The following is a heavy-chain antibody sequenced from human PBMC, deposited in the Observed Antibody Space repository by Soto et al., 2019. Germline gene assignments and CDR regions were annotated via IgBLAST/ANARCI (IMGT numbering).Heavy chain of an antibody. CDR1: GFTFSSYE. CDR2: ISSSGSTI. CDR3: ARDYQTYGLVYYGMDV. Sequence: PGGSLRLSCAASGFTFSSYEMNWVRQAPGKGLEWVSYISSSGSTIYYADSVKGRFTISRDNAKNSLYLQMNSLRAEDTAVYYCARDYQTYGLVYYGMDVWGQGTTVTVSS. V-gene: IGHV3-48*03. D-gene: IGHD3-10*01. J-gene: IGHJ6*02.